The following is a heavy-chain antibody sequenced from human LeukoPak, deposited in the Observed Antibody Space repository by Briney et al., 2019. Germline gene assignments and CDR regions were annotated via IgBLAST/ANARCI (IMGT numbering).Heavy chain of an antibody. J-gene: IGHJ4*02. CDR2: IYYTGST. Sequence: SETMSLTCTVSGGSISSSSYYWGWIRQPPRKGLEWIGSIYYTGSTNYNPSLKSRVTISVDTSKNQFSLKLSSVTAADTAVYYCARQYYSNSCFDYWGQGTLVTVSS. CDR3: ARQYYSNSCFDY. V-gene: IGHV4-39*01. CDR1: GGSISSSSYY. D-gene: IGHD4-11*01.